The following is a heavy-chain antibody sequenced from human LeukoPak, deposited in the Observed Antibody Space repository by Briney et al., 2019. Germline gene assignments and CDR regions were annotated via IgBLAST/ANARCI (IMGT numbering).Heavy chain of an antibody. J-gene: IGHJ4*02. Sequence: GGSLRLSCAASGFSFSTYSMNWVRQAPGKGLECVSVIYSGGSTYYADSVKGRFTISRNNSKNTLYLQMNSLRAEDTAVYYCARKTDTSGLGDYWDQGTLVTVSS. CDR2: IYSGGST. D-gene: IGHD3-22*01. CDR3: ARKTDTSGLGDY. CDR1: GFSFSTYS. V-gene: IGHV3-53*01.